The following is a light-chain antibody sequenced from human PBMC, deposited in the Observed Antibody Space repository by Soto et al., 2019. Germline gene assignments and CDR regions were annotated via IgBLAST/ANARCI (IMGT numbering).Light chain of an antibody. V-gene: IGKV1-39*01. CDR1: QGIRDD. Sequence: PVALAASVGTRFTITCRASQGIRDDLGWYQQKPGKAPKLLILVASTLPSGVPSRFSGSGSGTDFTLTISCLQPEDFATYYCQESYGNTQTFGHGTKVDVK. CDR3: QESYGNTQT. CDR2: VAS. J-gene: IGKJ1*01.